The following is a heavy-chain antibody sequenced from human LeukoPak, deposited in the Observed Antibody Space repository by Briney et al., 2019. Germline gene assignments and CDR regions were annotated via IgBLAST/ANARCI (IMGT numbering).Heavy chain of an antibody. CDR1: GFTVSSNY. V-gene: IGHV3-53*04. CDR2: IYSGGST. J-gene: IGHJ3*02. Sequence: QTGGSLRLSCAASGFTVSSNYMSWVRQAPGKGLEWVSVIYSGGSTYYADSVKGRFTISRHNSKNTLYLQMNSLRAEDTAVYYCARVRFGVISAFDIWGQGTMVTVSS. CDR3: ARVRFGVISAFDI. D-gene: IGHD3-3*01.